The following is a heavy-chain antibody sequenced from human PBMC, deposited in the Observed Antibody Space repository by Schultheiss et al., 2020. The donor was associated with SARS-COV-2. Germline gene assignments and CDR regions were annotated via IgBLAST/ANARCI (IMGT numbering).Heavy chain of an antibody. CDR3: ARDRREYGAIYLFDY. J-gene: IGHJ4*02. CDR2: ISAYNGNT. Sequence: ASVKVSCKASGATFSSDGISWVRQAPGQGLEWMGWISAYNGNTNYAQKLQGRVTMTTDTSTTTAYMELRSLRSDDTAVYYCARDRREYGAIYLFDYWGQGTLVTVSS. CDR1: GATFSSDG. V-gene: IGHV1-18*01. D-gene: IGHD4-17*01.